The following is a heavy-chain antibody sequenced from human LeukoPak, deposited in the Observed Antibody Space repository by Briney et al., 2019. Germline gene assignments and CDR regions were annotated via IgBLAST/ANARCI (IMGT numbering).Heavy chain of an antibody. CDR1: GFXFGNYA. Sequence: GGSLRLSCAASGFXFGNYAMSWVRQAPGKGLEWVSVIGGGGDSTYYADSVKGRFTISRDNSMNTLYLQMNSLRAEDTAVYYCAKGHGAWYYDYWGQGTLVTVSS. V-gene: IGHV3-23*01. CDR2: IGGGGDST. J-gene: IGHJ4*02. D-gene: IGHD6-19*01. CDR3: AKGHGAWYYDY.